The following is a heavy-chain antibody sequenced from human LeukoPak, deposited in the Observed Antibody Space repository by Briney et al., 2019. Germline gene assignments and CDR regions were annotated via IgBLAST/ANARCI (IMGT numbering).Heavy chain of an antibody. Sequence: PGGSLRLSCAASGFTFSSYSMNWVRQAPGKGLEWVSSISSSSSYIYYADSVKGRFTISRDNAKNSLYLQMNSLRAEDTAVYYCARDYTPDTIFGVVTADDYWGQGTLVTVSS. CDR2: ISSSSSYI. J-gene: IGHJ4*02. CDR1: GFTFSSYS. D-gene: IGHD3-3*01. CDR3: ARDYTPDTIFGVVTADDY. V-gene: IGHV3-21*01.